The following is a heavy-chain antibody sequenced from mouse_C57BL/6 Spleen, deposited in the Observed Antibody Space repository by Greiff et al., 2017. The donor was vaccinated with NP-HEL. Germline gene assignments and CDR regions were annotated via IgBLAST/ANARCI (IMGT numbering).Heavy chain of an antibody. Sequence: QLQQSGPELVKPGASVKISCKASGYSFTGYYMNWVKQSPEKSLEWIGEINPSTGGTTYNQKFKAKATLTVDKSSSTAYMQLKSLTSEDSAVYYCASNYGPYAMDYWGQGTSVTVSS. V-gene: IGHV1-42*01. D-gene: IGHD1-1*01. J-gene: IGHJ4*01. CDR2: INPSTGGT. CDR1: GYSFTGYY. CDR3: ASNYGPYAMDY.